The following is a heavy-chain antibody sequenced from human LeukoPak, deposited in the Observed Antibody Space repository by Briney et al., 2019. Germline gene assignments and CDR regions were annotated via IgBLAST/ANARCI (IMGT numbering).Heavy chain of an antibody. CDR1: GYSISSGYY. V-gene: IGHV4-38-2*02. Sequence: PSETLSLTCTVSGYSISSGYYWGWIRQPPGKGLEWIGVIYHSGDTYFNPSLKSRVTISVDTSKNQFSLKLSSVTAADTAVYYCARGRVLRYSSGWHYYYYMDVWGKGTTVTVSS. D-gene: IGHD6-19*01. CDR3: ARGRVLRYSSGWHYYYYMDV. CDR2: IYHSGDT. J-gene: IGHJ6*03.